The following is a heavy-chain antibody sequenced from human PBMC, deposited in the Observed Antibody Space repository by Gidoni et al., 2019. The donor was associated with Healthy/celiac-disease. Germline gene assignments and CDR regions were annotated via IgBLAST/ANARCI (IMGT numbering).Heavy chain of an antibody. D-gene: IGHD5-18*01. V-gene: IGHV3-30*18. J-gene: IGHJ4*02. Sequence: QVRLVESGGGVVQPGRSLRLPCAASGFPFSSYGMHWVRQAPGKGLEWVAVISYDGSNKYYADYVKGRFTISRDNSKNTLYLQMNSLRAEDTAVYYCAKDGLGPAIQPFDYWGQGTLVTVSS. CDR2: ISYDGSNK. CDR3: AKDGLGPAIQPFDY. CDR1: GFPFSSYG.